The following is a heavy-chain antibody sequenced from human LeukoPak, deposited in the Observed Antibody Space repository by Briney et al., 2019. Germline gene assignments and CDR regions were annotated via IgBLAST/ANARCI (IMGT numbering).Heavy chain of an antibody. V-gene: IGHV1-46*01. D-gene: IGHD3-22*01. CDR2: INPSGGST. Sequence: ASVKVSCKASGGTFSSYAISWVRQAPGQGLEWMGIINPSGGSTSYAQKFQGRVTMTRDTSTSTVYMELSSLRSEDTAVYYCARDRVTMIVVAYYFDYWGQGTLVTVSS. J-gene: IGHJ4*02. CDR1: GGTFSSYA. CDR3: ARDRVTMIVVAYYFDY.